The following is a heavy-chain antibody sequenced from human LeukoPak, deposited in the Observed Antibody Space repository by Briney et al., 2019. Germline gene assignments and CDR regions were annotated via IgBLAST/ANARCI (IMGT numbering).Heavy chain of an antibody. D-gene: IGHD2-2*02. CDR2: INWNGGRT. J-gene: IGHJ4*02. CDR1: GFTFDAYA. Sequence: GGSLRLSCAASGFTFDAYAMSWVRQAPGKGLERVSGINWNGGRTGYADSVKGRFTISRDNAKNSLYLQMNSLRAEDTAVYYCARDKYCSSTSCYNSFDYWGQGTLVTVSS. V-gene: IGHV3-20*04. CDR3: ARDKYCSSTSCYNSFDY.